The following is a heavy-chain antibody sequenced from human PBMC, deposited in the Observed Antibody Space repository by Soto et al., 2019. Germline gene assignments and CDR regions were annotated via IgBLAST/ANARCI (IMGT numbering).Heavy chain of an antibody. J-gene: IGHJ6*02. CDR1: GYTFTSYA. Sequence: GASVKFSCKATGYTFTSYAMHWVRQAPGQRLEWMGWINAGNGNTKYSQKFQGRVTITRDTSASTAYMELSSLRSEDTAVYYCARDPTVVTGYYYYGVDVWGQGTTVTAP. CDR2: INAGNGNT. V-gene: IGHV1-3*01. CDR3: ARDPTVVTGYYYYGVDV. D-gene: IGHD4-17*01.